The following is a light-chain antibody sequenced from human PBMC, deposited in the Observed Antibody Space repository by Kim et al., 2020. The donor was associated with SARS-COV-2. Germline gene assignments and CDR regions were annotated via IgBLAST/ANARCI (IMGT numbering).Light chain of an antibody. V-gene: IGKV1-33*01. CDR1: KDMNNL. CDR2: DAS. CDR3: QQYDDLPIT. J-gene: IGKJ5*01. Sequence: ASVGDRVIITGQASKDMNNLLNWYQQKPGRAPKLLSYDASNLAAGVPSRFSGSGSGTEFTFTISSLQPEDIAVYYCQQYDDLPITFGQGTRLEIK.